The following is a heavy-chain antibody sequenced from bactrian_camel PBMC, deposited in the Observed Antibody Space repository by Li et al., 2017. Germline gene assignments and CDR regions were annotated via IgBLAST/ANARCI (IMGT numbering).Heavy chain of an antibody. CDR1: GNTASSNC. V-gene: IGHV3S1*01. D-gene: IGHD2*01. Sequence: HVQLVESGGGSVQAGGSLRLSCSASGNTASSNCMAWFRQTPGKEREGVATIYTGDGSTYYADSVKGRFTISEDSAKNTLYLQMNSLKPEDTAMYYCAARGPYCYTKLSVADFTYWGQGTQVTVS. CDR2: IYTGDGST. CDR3: AARGPYCYTKLSVADFTY. J-gene: IGHJ6*01.